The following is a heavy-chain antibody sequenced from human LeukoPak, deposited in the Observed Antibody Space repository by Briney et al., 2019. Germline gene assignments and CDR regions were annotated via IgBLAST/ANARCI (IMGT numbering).Heavy chain of an antibody. Sequence: KPSETLSLTCTVSGYSISSGYYWGWIRQPPGKGLEWIGSIYHSGSTYYNPSLKSRVTISVDTSKSQFSLKLSSVTAADTAVYHCASSVTGWIAVAGNFAFPFDYWGQGTLVTVSS. D-gene: IGHD6-19*01. CDR1: GYSISSGYY. CDR3: ASSVTGWIAVAGNFAFPFDY. V-gene: IGHV4-38-2*02. J-gene: IGHJ4*02. CDR2: IYHSGST.